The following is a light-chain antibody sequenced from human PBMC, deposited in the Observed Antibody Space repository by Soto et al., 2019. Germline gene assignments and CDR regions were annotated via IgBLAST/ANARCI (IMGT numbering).Light chain of an antibody. CDR2: DAS. CDR3: QQYNSYSALT. CDR1: QSISSW. Sequence: DIQVTQSPSTLSASVGDRVTITCRASQSISSWLAWYQQKPGKAPKLLIYDASSLESGVPSRFSGSGSGTEFTLTISSLQPDDFATYYCQQYNSYSALTFGGGTKVDI. V-gene: IGKV1-5*01. J-gene: IGKJ4*01.